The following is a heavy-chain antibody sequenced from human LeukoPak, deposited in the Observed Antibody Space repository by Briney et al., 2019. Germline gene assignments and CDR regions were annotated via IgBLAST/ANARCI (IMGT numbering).Heavy chain of an antibody. CDR1: EFTVSSNY. CDR3: ASVSSLYGSGSSTDY. D-gene: IGHD3-10*01. V-gene: IGHV3-53*01. CDR2: IYSGGFT. J-gene: IGHJ4*02. Sequence: GGSLRLSCAASEFTVSSNYMSWVRQAPGKGLEWVSVIYSGGFTYYADSVKGRFTISRDNSENTLYLQMNSLRAEDTAVYYCASVSSLYGSGSSTDYWGQGTLVTVSS.